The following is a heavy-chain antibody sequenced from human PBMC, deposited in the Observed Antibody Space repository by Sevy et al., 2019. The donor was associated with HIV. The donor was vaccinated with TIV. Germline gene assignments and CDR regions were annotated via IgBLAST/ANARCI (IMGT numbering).Heavy chain of an antibody. D-gene: IGHD6-13*01. Sequence: QLGGSLRLSCAASGFSVSSTYMTWVRQAPGKGLEWVAVIDSGGTTNHADSLKGRFIISRDNARNTVYLQMNNLRLDDTAVYYCAKDDWAAVGSIAFALWGHGTRVTVSS. CDR3: AKDDWAAVGSIAFAL. CDR1: GFSVSSTY. CDR2: IDSGGTT. V-gene: IGHV3-53*01. J-gene: IGHJ3*01.